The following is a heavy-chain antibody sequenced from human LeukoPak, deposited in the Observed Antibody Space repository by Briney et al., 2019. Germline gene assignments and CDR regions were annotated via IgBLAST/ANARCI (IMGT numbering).Heavy chain of an antibody. D-gene: IGHD6-13*01. CDR3: AKAYSSSWEPFDY. CDR2: ISGSGGST. V-gene: IGHV3-23*01. CDR1: GFTFSRYA. J-gene: IGHJ4*02. Sequence: PGGSLRLSCAASGFTFSRYAMSWVRQAPGKGLEWVSGISGSGGSTYYADSVKGRFTISRDNSKNTLYLQMNSLRAEDTAVYYCAKAYSSSWEPFDYWGQGTLVTVSS.